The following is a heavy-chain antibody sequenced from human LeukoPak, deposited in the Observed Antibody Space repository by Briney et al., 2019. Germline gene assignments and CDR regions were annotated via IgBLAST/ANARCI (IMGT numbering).Heavy chain of an antibody. J-gene: IGHJ1*01. CDR1: GFTFSSYW. CDR2: IKSDGST. Sequence: GGSLRLSCAASGFTFSSYWMHWVRQAPGKGLVWVSRIKSDGSTRYADSVKGRFTISRDNAKNTVSLQMNSLRAEDTGVYYCARAPSEIGGYYPKYFRHWGQGTVVTVSP. D-gene: IGHD3-22*01. CDR3: ARAPSEIGGYYPKYFRH. V-gene: IGHV3-74*01.